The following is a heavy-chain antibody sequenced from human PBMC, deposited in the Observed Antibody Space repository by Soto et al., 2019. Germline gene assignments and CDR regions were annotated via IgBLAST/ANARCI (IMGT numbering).Heavy chain of an antibody. Sequence: PGRSLRLSCEAWGFTFDVHWMTWVRQAPGKGLEWVASINHAGSEEYYVDSVKGRFTIYRDNARNSLYLQLSRLRAEDAAIYYCARDSRGANFEYWCQGALVTVSS. CDR2: INHAGSEE. D-gene: IGHD2-15*01. J-gene: IGHJ4*02. CDR1: GFTFDVHW. CDR3: ARDSRGANFEY. V-gene: IGHV3-7*01.